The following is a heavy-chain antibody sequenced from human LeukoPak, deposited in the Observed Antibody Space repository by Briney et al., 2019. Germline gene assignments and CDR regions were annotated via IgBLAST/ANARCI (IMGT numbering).Heavy chain of an antibody. CDR2: INSDGSST. Sequence: QPGGSLRLSCAASGFTFSTYWMHWVRQAPGKGLVWVSRINSDGSSTKYADSVKGRFTISRDNAKNTLYLEMNSLRAEDTAVYYCARDPYYDFWSGYYLGWFDPWGQGTLVTVSS. CDR1: GFTFSTYW. CDR3: ARDPYYDFWSGYYLGWFDP. D-gene: IGHD3-3*01. V-gene: IGHV3-74*03. J-gene: IGHJ5*02.